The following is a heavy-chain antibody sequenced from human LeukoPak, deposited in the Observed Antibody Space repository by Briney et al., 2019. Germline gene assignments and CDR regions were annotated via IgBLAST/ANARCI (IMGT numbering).Heavy chain of an antibody. CDR3: VRDRPHNWFDP. D-gene: IGHD6-6*01. CDR1: EFTFSSYW. V-gene: IGHV3-7*01. J-gene: IGHJ5*02. Sequence: GGSLRLSCAASEFTFSSYWMNWVRQAPGKGLEWVANIKQDGSETYYVDSVKGRFTISRDNAQNSLYLQMNSLSAEDTAVYYCVRDRPHNWFDPWGQGTLVTVSS. CDR2: IKQDGSET.